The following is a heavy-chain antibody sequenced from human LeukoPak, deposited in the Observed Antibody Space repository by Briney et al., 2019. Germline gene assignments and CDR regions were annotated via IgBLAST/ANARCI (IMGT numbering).Heavy chain of an antibody. V-gene: IGHV4-59*01. J-gene: IGHJ4*02. CDR2: IYYSGST. CDR3: ARSSMVTWFGELDY. Sequence: PSETLSLTCTVSGGSISSYYWSWIRQPPGKGLEWIGYIYYSGSTNYNPSLKNRVTISVDTAKDQFPPKLSSVTAADTAVYYCARSSMVTWFGELDYWGQGTLVTVSS. D-gene: IGHD3-10*01. CDR1: GGSISSYY.